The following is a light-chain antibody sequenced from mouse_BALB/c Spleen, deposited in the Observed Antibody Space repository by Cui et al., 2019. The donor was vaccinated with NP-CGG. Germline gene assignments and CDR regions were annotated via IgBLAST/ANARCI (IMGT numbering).Light chain of an antibody. Sequence: AVVTQESALTTSPGETVTLTCRASTGAFTTSNYANWVQEKPDHLFTGLIGGTNNRAPGVPARFSGSLIGDKAVLTITGAQTEDETIYFCALWYSNHWVFGGGTKLTVL. CDR2: GTN. CDR3: ALWYSNHWV. CDR1: TGAFTTSNY. V-gene: IGLV1*01. J-gene: IGLJ1*01.